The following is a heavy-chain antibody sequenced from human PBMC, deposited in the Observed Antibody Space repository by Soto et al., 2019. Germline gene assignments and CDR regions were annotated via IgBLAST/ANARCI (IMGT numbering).Heavy chain of an antibody. J-gene: IGHJ4*02. Sequence: QVQMVQSGPEVKKPGASVRVSCKASDYTFTSYGIAWVRQAPGQGLEWMGWISGYNGNTNYARSLRGRGAMTTDTSTSTAYMELRSLRSDDTAVYYCARSGSSWNLREFDYWGQGTLVTVSS. CDR2: ISGYNGNT. V-gene: IGHV1-18*01. D-gene: IGHD6-13*01. CDR3: ARSGSSWNLREFDY. CDR1: DYTFTSYG.